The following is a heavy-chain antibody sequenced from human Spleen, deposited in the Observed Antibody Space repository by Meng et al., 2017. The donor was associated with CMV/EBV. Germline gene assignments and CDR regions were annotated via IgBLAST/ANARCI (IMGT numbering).Heavy chain of an antibody. V-gene: IGHV3-43*01. J-gene: IGHJ6*02. CDR1: GFTFDEYT. CDR2: ISWDGATT. CDR3: ARDLSGSGYYNYYYYYGMDV. Sequence: GESLKISCVGSGFTFDEYTMHWVRQAPGKGLEWVSLISWDGATTSYADSVEGRFTISRDNAKNSLYLQMNSLRAEDTAVYYCARDLSGSGYYNYYYYYGMDVWGQGTTVTVSS. D-gene: IGHD3-3*01.